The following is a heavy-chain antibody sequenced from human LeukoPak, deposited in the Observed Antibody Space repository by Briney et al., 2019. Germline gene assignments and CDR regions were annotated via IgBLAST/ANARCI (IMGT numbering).Heavy chain of an antibody. D-gene: IGHD2-2*02. J-gene: IGHJ4*02. Sequence: GGSLRLSCAASGFTFSSYAMSWVRQAPGKGLEWVSAISGSGGSTYYADSVKGRFTISRDNSKNTLYLQMNSLRAEDTAVYYCAKDETLGNVVVPAAIDYWGQGTLVTVSS. CDR1: GFTFSSYA. V-gene: IGHV3-23*01. CDR3: AKDETLGNVVVPAAIDY. CDR2: ISGSGGST.